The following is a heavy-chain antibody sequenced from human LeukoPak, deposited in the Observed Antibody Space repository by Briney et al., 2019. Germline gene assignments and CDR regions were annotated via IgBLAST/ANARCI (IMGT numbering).Heavy chain of an antibody. CDR3: ARRWGGNYYHFDY. V-gene: IGHV4-59*08. CDR2: IAYTGST. Sequence: DPSGTLSLTCSVSGGSMSNNYWSWLRQAPGQGLEWIGYIAYTGSTDYSPSLKSRVTISPDTSMNQVSLKLTSVTAADTAVYYCARRWGGNYYHFDYWGQGTRVTVSS. CDR1: GGSMSNNY. D-gene: IGHD1-26*01. J-gene: IGHJ4*02.